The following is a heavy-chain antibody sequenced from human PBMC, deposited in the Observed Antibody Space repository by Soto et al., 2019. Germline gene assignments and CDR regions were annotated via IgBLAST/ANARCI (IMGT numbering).Heavy chain of an antibody. Sequence: QVQLVQSGAEVKKPGASVKVSCKASGYTFTSYGISWVRQAPGQGLEWMGWISAYNGNTNDAQKIQGRVTMTTDKSTSTAYMELRSLRSDDTAVYYCARGGKDGTNGVCYFYGMDVWGKGTTVTVYS. CDR2: ISAYNGNT. V-gene: IGHV1-18*01. D-gene: IGHD2-8*01. CDR3: ARGGKDGTNGVCYFYGMDV. CDR1: GYTFTSYG. J-gene: IGHJ6*04.